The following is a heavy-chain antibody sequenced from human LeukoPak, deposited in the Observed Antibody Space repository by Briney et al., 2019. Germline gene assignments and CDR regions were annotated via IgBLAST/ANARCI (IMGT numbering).Heavy chain of an antibody. CDR2: IYRSGST. CDR3: ARVPSGDSSSWYGWFDP. V-gene: IGHV4-38-2*02. D-gene: IGHD6-13*01. J-gene: IGHJ5*02. Sequence: SETLSLTCTVSGYSISSGYYWGWIRQPPGKGLEWIGSIYRSGSTYYSPSLKSRVTISVDTSKNQFSLKLISVTAADTAVYYCARVPSGDSSSWYGWFDPWGQGTLVTVSS. CDR1: GYSISSGYY.